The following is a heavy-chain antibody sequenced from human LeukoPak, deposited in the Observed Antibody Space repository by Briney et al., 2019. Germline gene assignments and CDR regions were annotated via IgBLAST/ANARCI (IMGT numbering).Heavy chain of an antibody. CDR3: ARDDGARESPSYSGSYWGGGYFDY. J-gene: IGHJ4*02. D-gene: IGHD1-26*01. CDR2: ISYDGSNK. CDR1: GFTFSTFG. V-gene: IGHV3-30*19. Sequence: PGRSLRLSCEASGFTFSTFGFHWVRQAPGKGLEWVAVISYDGSNKYYADSVKGRFTISRDNSKNTLYLQMNSLRAEDTAVYYCARDDGARESPSYSGSYWGGGYFDYWGQGTLVTVSS.